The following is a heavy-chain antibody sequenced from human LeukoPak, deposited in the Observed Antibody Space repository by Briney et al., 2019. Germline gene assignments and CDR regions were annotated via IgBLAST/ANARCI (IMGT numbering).Heavy chain of an antibody. D-gene: IGHD3-22*01. CDR1: GGSISSGSYY. CDR3: AREDDSSGYYYGPFDY. V-gene: IGHV4-61*02. Sequence: SQTLSLTCTVSGGSISSGSYYWSWIRQPAGKGLEWIGRIYASGSINYNPSLKSRVTISVDTSKNQFSLKLSSVTAADTAVYYCAREDDSSGYYYGPFDYWGQGTLVTVSS. CDR2: IYASGSI. J-gene: IGHJ4*02.